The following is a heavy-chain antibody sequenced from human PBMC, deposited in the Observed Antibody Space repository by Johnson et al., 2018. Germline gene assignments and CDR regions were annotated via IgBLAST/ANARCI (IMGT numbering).Heavy chain of an antibody. CDR3: AKGVGSGWLNWFDP. CDR2: ISYDGNNM. V-gene: IGHV3-30*18. J-gene: IGHJ5*02. D-gene: IGHD6-19*01. Sequence: VQLQESGGGVVQPGRSLRLSCAASGFTFSSYGMHWVRQAPGKGPEWVAVISYDGNNMFYGDSVQGRFTVSRDNSRNTVYLQMNSLRAEDTAGYFCAKGVGSGWLNWFDPWGQGILVTVSS. CDR1: GFTFSSYG.